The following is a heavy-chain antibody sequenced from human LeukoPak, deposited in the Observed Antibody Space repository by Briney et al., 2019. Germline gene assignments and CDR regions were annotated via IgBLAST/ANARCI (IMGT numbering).Heavy chain of an antibody. Sequence: PGRSLRLSCAASGFTFSSYAMHWVRQAPGKGLEWVAVISYDGSNKYYADSVKGRFTISRDNSKNTLYLQMNSLRAEDTAVYCCARGRYDSSGYYYWGQGTLVTVSS. J-gene: IGHJ4*02. CDR1: GFTFSSYA. CDR3: ARGRYDSSGYYY. D-gene: IGHD3-22*01. V-gene: IGHV3-30*04. CDR2: ISYDGSNK.